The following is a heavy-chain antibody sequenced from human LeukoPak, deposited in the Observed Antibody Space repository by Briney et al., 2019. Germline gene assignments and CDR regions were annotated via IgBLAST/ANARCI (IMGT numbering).Heavy chain of an antibody. V-gene: IGHV1-69*05. J-gene: IGHJ4*02. CDR1: GGTFSSYA. CDR3: ARDTSSSHEMIVFDY. CDR2: IIPIFGTA. Sequence: SVKVSCKASGGTFSSYAISWVRQAPGQGLEWMGRIIPIFGTANYAQKFQGRVTITTDESTSTAYMELSSLRSEDMAVYYCARDTSSSHEMIVFDYWGQGTLVTVSS. D-gene: IGHD6-6*01.